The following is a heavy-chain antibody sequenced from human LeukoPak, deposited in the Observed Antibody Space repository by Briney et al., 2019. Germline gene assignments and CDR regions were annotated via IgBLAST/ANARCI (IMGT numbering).Heavy chain of an antibody. V-gene: IGHV1-46*01. CDR2: IDPSGGST. CDR3: ARVGVVEARTLGY. Sequence: ASVKVSCKASGYTFTSYYMHWVRQASGQGLEWMGIIDPSGGSTSYAQKFQGRVTMTRDMSTSTVYMELSSLRSEDTAVYYCARVGVVEARTLGYWGQGTLVTVSS. CDR1: GYTFTSYY. J-gene: IGHJ4*02. D-gene: IGHD3-22*01.